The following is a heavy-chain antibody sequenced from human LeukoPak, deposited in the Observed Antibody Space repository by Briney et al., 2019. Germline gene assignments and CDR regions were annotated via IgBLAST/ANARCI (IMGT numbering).Heavy chain of an antibody. D-gene: IGHD3-22*01. J-gene: IGHJ4*02. CDR2: IYYSGSI. V-gene: IGHV4-59*08. CDR3: ARLYYYDSSGYGFDY. Sequence: SETLSLTCTVSGGSISSYYWSWIRQPPGKGLEWIGYIYYSGSINYNPSLKSRVTISVDTSKNQFSLKLSSVTAADTAVYYCARLYYYDSSGYGFDYWGQGTLVTVSS. CDR1: GGSISSYY.